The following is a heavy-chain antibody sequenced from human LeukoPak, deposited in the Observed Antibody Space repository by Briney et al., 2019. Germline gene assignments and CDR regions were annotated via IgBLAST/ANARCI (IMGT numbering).Heavy chain of an antibody. CDR2: INPSGGST. CDR1: GYTFTNYY. D-gene: IGHD6-13*01. CDR3: ARDYRAAVAGHDY. J-gene: IGHJ4*02. V-gene: IGHV1-46*01. Sequence: ASVKVSCKASGYTFTNYYLHWVRQAPGQGLEWMGVINPSGGSTTYAQKFQGRVTMTRDTSTTTVYMELTSLRSEDTAVYYCARDYRAAVAGHDYWGRGTLVTVSS.